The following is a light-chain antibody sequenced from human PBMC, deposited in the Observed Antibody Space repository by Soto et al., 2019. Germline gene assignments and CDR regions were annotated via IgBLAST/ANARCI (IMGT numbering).Light chain of an antibody. V-gene: IGKV3-20*01. CDR1: QSISSS. CDR2: GAF. CDR3: QQYGNSPIT. Sequence: EIVMTQSPASLSVSPGERATLFCRASQSISSSLAWYQQKPGQAPRLLIYGAFTRATGIPDRFSGSGSGTDFTLTISRLEPEDFAVYYCQQYGNSPITFGQGTRLEIK. J-gene: IGKJ5*01.